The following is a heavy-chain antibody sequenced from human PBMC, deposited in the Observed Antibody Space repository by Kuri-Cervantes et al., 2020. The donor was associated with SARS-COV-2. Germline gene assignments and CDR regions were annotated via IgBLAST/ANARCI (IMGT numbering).Heavy chain of an antibody. V-gene: IGHV1-2*02. CDR1: GYTFTGYY. CDR3: ARERDILTGYYSH. Sequence: ASVKVSCKASGYTFTGYYMHWVRQAPGQGLEWMGWINPNSGGTNYAQKLQGRVTMTTDTSTSTAYMELRSLRSDDTAVYYCARERDILTGYYSHWGQGTLVTFYS. D-gene: IGHD3-9*01. J-gene: IGHJ4*02. CDR2: INPNSGGT.